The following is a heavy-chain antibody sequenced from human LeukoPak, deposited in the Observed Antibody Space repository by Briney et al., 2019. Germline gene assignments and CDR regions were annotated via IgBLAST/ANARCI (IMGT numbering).Heavy chain of an antibody. CDR3: ARELLWFGELTSRVDYYYYMDV. V-gene: IGHV4-4*07. CDR1: GGSISSYY. J-gene: IGHJ6*03. D-gene: IGHD3-10*01. Sequence: SETLSLTCTVSGGSISSYYWSWIRQPAGKGLEWIGRIYTSGSTNYNPSLKSRVTMSVDTSKNQFSLKLSSVTAADTAVYYCARELLWFGELTSRVDYYYYMDVWGKGTTVTISS. CDR2: IYTSGST.